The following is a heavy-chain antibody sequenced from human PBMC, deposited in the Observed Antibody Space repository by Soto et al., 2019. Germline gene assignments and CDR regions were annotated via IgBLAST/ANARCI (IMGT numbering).Heavy chain of an antibody. J-gene: IGHJ4*02. V-gene: IGHV2-26*01. CDR2: IFVIDEK. D-gene: IGHD6-6*01. CDR3: ARIRGEYDSFDY. Sequence: QVTLKESGPVLVKPTETLTLTCTVSGFSLSDARMGVSWIRQPPGKALEWLAHIFVIDEKSYRTSLKSRLTISKDTAKSQVLLTTTNMDPVDTATYYCARIRGEYDSFDYWGQGTLVTVSS. CDR1: GFSLSDARMG.